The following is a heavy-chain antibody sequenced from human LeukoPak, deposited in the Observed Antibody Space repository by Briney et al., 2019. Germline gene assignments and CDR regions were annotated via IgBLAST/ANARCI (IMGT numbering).Heavy chain of an antibody. J-gene: IGHJ1*01. Sequence: PSETLSLTCTVSGGSLSSYYWSWIRQPAGKGLEWFGRIYTSGSTNYNPSLKSRVTMSVDTSKNQFSLKLSSVTAADTAVYYCARDHYYNSSGYTFRYWGQGTLVSVSS. CDR1: GGSLSSYY. V-gene: IGHV4-4*07. CDR2: IYTSGST. D-gene: IGHD3-22*01. CDR3: ARDHYYNSSGYTFRY.